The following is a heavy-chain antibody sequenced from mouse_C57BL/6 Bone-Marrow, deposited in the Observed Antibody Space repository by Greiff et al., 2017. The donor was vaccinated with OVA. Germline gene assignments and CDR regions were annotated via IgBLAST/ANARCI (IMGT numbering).Heavy chain of an antibody. V-gene: IGHV3-6*01. Sequence: EVKLMESGPGLVKPSQSLSLTCSVTGYSITSGYYWNWIRQFPGNKLEWMGYISYDGSNNYNPSLKNRISITRDTSKNQFFLKLNSVTTEDTATYYCARRRITTVVYFDYWGQGTTLTVSS. D-gene: IGHD1-1*01. CDR2: ISYDGSN. CDR3: ARRRITTVVYFDY. CDR1: GYSITSGYY. J-gene: IGHJ2*01.